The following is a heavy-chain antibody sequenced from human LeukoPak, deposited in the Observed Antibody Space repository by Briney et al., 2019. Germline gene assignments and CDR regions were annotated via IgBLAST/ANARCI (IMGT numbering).Heavy chain of an antibody. CDR1: GLIASDDY. V-gene: IGHV3-53*01. Sequence: GGSLRLSCAASGLIASDDYVSWVRQAPGKGLEWVSVIYSGGSTYYAGSVEGRFTISRDKSKNTLYLQMNSLRAEDTAVYYCAKNGYSSSWYDYWGQGTLVTVSS. D-gene: IGHD6-13*01. CDR3: AKNGYSSSWYDY. CDR2: IYSGGST. J-gene: IGHJ4*02.